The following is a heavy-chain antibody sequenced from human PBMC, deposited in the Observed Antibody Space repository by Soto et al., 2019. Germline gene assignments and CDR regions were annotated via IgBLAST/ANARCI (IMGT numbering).Heavy chain of an antibody. CDR2: IYYDGRT. CDR1: GGSISSQSNY. Sequence: QLHLQESGPGLVKPSQTLSLTCTVSGGSISSQSNYWSCIRQHPGKGLEWIGYIYYDGRTYFNPSLQSRLSMSVDTSENQCSLKLSSLTAADTAVYFCARGNPIFDSSGLAFDYWGPGTLGTVSA. V-gene: IGHV4-31*03. D-gene: IGHD3-22*01. CDR3: ARGNPIFDSSGLAFDY. J-gene: IGHJ4*02.